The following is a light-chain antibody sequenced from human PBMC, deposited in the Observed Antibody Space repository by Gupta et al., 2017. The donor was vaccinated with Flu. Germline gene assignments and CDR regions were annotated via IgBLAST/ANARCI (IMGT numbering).Light chain of an antibody. V-gene: IGLV2-11*01. J-gene: IGLJ2*01. CDR3: CSDAGSYTVV. Sequence: QSALTQPRSVSGSPGQSVTISCTGTSSDVGGYNYVSWYQQHPGKAPKLMIYDVSKRPSGVPDRFSGSKSGNTASLTISGRQAEDDADYYCCSDAGSYTVVFGGGTKLTVL. CDR2: DVS. CDR1: SSDVGGYNY.